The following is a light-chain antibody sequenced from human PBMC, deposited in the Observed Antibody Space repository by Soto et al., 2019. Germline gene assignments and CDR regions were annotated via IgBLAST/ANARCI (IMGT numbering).Light chain of an antibody. V-gene: IGKV3-20*01. CDR3: QQYGSSPGT. CDR2: GAS. J-gene: IGKJ1*01. Sequence: EIVLTQSPGTLSLSPGERATLSCRASQSVSSDYLAWFQQKPGQAPRLLIFGASNRDTGIPDRFSGSGSGTDFTLTISILEPEDFAMYYCQQYGSSPGTFGQGTKVEVK. CDR1: QSVSSDY.